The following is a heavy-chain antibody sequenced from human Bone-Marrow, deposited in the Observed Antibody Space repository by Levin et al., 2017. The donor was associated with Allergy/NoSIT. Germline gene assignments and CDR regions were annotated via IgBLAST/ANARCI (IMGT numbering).Heavy chain of an antibody. CDR1: GFTFSSYS. D-gene: IGHD2-21*02. Sequence: GGSLRLSCAASGFTFSSYSMNWVRQAPGKGLEWVSSISSSSSYIYYADSVKGRFTISRDNAKNSLYLQMNSLRAEDTAVYYCASEVASYCGGDCSDDYWGQGTLVTVSS. J-gene: IGHJ4*02. CDR2: ISSSSSYI. CDR3: ASEVASYCGGDCSDDY. V-gene: IGHV3-21*01.